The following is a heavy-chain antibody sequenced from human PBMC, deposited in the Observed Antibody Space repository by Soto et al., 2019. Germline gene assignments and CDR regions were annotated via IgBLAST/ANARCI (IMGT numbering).Heavy chain of an antibody. D-gene: IGHD6-6*01. Sequence: GGSLRLSCAASGFNFGNYAMSWVRQAPGKGLEWVSGISGSGGTTYYADSVKGRFTISRDNSKNTLYLQMNSLRAEDTAVYYCAKDQWSTSLARDFRHWGQGTLVTVSS. CDR1: GFNFGNYA. CDR2: ISGSGGTT. CDR3: AKDQWSTSLARDFRH. V-gene: IGHV3-23*01. J-gene: IGHJ1*01.